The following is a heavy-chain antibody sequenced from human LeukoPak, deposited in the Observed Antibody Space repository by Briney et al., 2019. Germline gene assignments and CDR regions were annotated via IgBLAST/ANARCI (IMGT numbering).Heavy chain of an antibody. CDR1: GFTFSRNW. V-gene: IGHV3-7*01. J-gene: IGHJ6*04. CDR3: AELGITMIGGV. CDR2: IKQDGSEK. D-gene: IGHD3-10*02. Sequence: GGSLRLSCAASGFTFSRNWMSWVRQAPGEGLEWVANIKQDGSEKYYVDSVKGRFTISRDNAKNSLYLQMNSLRAEDTAVYYCAELGITMIGGVWGKGTTVTISS.